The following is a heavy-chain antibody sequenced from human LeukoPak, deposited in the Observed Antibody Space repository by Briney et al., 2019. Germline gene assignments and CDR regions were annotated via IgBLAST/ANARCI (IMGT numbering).Heavy chain of an antibody. Sequence: GGSLRLSCAASGFTFSSYWMSWVRQAPGKGLEWVANIKQDGSEKYYVDSVKGRFTISRDNAKNSLYLQMNSLRAEDTAVYYCAGDLYNGGNPEVDYWGQGTLVTVSS. CDR3: AGDLYNGGNPEVDY. D-gene: IGHD4-23*01. CDR2: IKQDGSEK. J-gene: IGHJ4*02. V-gene: IGHV3-7*01. CDR1: GFTFSSYW.